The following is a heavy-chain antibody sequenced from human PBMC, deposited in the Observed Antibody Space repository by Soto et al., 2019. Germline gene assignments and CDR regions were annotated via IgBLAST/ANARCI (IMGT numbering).Heavy chain of an antibody. Sequence: QPGGSLRLSCAASGFTFSSYSMNWVRQAPGKGLEWVSYISPSSGNIHYADSVKGRFTISRDNAKNSLYLQMDSLRGEDTAVYYCAGAAYNSGPGYWGQGTLVTVSS. D-gene: IGHD5-12*01. V-gene: IGHV3-48*01. CDR2: ISPSSGNI. CDR1: GFTFSSYS. CDR3: AGAAYNSGPGY. J-gene: IGHJ4*02.